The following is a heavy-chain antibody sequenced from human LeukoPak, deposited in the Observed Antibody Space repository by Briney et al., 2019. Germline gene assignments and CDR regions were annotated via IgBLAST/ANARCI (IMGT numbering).Heavy chain of an antibody. CDR3: ARGTMVRGVIISWAFDI. V-gene: IGHV1-2*02. D-gene: IGHD3-10*01. CDR1: GYTFTGYY. CDR2: INPNSGGT. Sequence: GSVKVSCKASGYTFTGYYMHWVRQAPGRGLEWMGWINPNSGGTNYAQKFQGRVTMTRDTSISTAYMELSRLRSDDTAVYYCARGTMVRGVIISWAFDIWDQGTMVTVSS. J-gene: IGHJ3*02.